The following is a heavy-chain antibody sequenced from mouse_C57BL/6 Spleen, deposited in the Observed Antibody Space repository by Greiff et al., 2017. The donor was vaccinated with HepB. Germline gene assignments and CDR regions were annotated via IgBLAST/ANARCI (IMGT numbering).Heavy chain of an antibody. CDR2: ISDGGSYT. CDR3: AREGGYDGYYQGFAY. J-gene: IGHJ3*01. D-gene: IGHD2-3*01. CDR1: GFTFSSYA. Sequence: EVNVVESGGGLVKPGGSLKLSCAASGFTFSSYAMSWVRQTPEKRLEWVATISDGGSYTYYPDNVKGRFTISRDNAKNNLYLQMSHLKSEDTAMYYCAREGGYDGYYQGFAYWGQGTLVTVSA. V-gene: IGHV5-4*01.